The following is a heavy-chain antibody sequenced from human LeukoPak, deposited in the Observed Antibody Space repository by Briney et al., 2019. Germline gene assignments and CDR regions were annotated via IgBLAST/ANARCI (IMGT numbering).Heavy chain of an antibody. V-gene: IGHV4-39*07. CDR2: IYYSGST. Sequence: SETLSLTCTVSGGSISSSSYYWGWIRQPPGKGLEWIGSIYYSGSTYYNPSLKSRVTISVDTSKNQFSLKLSSVTAADTAVYYCARDRAGYDENWFDPWGQGTLVTVSS. D-gene: IGHD5-12*01. J-gene: IGHJ5*02. CDR1: GGSISSSSYY. CDR3: ARDRAGYDENWFDP.